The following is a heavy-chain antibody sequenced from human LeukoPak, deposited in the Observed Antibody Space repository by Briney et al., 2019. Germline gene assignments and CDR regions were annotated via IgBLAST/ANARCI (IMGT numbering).Heavy chain of an antibody. Sequence: ASVKVSCKVSGYTLTELSMHWVRQAPGKGLEWMGGFDPEDGETIYAQKFQGRVTMTEDTSTDTAYMELSSLRSEDTAVYYCARSPYYYGSGSSRGWFDPWGQGTLVTVSS. CDR2: FDPEDGET. CDR1: GYTLTELS. J-gene: IGHJ5*02. D-gene: IGHD3-10*01. V-gene: IGHV1-24*01. CDR3: ARSPYYYGSGSSRGWFDP.